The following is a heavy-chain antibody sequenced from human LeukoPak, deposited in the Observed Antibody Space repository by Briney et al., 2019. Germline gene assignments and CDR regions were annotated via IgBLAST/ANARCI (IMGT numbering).Heavy chain of an antibody. V-gene: IGHV1-46*01. Sequence: ASVKVSCKASGYTFTSYGISWVRQAPGQGLEWMGIINPSGGSTSYAQKFQGRVTMTRDMSTSTVYMELSSLGSEDTAVYYCARDNPDYDILTGYYLPLSGGAFDIWGQGTMVTVSS. D-gene: IGHD3-9*01. CDR3: ARDNPDYDILTGYYLPLSGGAFDI. CDR2: INPSGGST. J-gene: IGHJ3*02. CDR1: GYTFTSYG.